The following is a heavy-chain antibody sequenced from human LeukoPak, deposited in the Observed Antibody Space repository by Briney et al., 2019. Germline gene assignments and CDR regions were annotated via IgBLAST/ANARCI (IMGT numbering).Heavy chain of an antibody. V-gene: IGHV3-23*01. CDR1: GFTFSSYA. CDR2: ISGSGGST. J-gene: IGHJ4*02. D-gene: IGHD3-22*01. CDR3: AKASLIVVVTLTPFDY. Sequence: QTGGSLRLSCAASGFTFSSYAMSWVRQAPGKGLEWVSAISGSGGSTYYADSVKGRFTISRDNSKNTLYLQMNSLRAEDTAVYYCAKASLIVVVTLTPFDYWGQGTLVTVSS.